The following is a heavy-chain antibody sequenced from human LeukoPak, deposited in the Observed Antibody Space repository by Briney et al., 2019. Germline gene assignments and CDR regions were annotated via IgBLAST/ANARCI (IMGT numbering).Heavy chain of an antibody. J-gene: IGHJ4*02. CDR1: GFPFSSHS. D-gene: IGHD6-19*01. CDR2: ISTTSGYI. V-gene: IGHV3-21*01. CDR3: ARVPPSVWLVRSVLYY. Sequence: KPGGSLRLSCAASGFPFSSHSLNGARQAPGKGLEWVSAISTTSGYIYYADSVKGRFTISRDNAKNSLYLQMNSLRAEDTAVYYCARVPPSVWLVRSVLYYWGQGILVTVSS.